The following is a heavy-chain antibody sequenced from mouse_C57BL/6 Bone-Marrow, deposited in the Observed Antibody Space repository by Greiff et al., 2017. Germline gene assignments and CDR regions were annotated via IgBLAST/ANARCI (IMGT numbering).Heavy chain of an antibody. V-gene: IGHV1-15*01. Sequence: VQLQQSGAELVRPGASVTLSCTASGYTFTDYEMHWVKQTPVHGLEWIGAIDPETGGTAYNQKFKGKAILTADKSSSTAYMELRSLTSEDSAVYYCTRGTTVVATRFAYWGQGTLVTVSA. D-gene: IGHD1-1*01. CDR1: GYTFTDYE. CDR3: TRGTTVVATRFAY. CDR2: IDPETGGT. J-gene: IGHJ3*01.